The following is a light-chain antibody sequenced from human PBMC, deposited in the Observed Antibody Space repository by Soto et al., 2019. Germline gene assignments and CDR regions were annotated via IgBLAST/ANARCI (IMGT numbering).Light chain of an antibody. Sequence: EIVLTQSPATLSLSPGERATLSCRASQSVGSSLAWYQLKPGQPPRLLIYDASNRATGIPGRFSGSRSGTDFTLTIGSREPEDFAVYYCHQRSTWPLTFGQGTKVEI. V-gene: IGKV3-11*01. CDR1: QSVGSS. CDR2: DAS. CDR3: HQRSTWPLT. J-gene: IGKJ1*01.